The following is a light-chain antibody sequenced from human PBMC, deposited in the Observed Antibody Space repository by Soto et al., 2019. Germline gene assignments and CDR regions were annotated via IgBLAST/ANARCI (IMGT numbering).Light chain of an antibody. Sequence: EIVLTQSPGTLSLAVGERATLSCRASQIISSSYLAWYQQRPGQAPKLLIYGASRRATGVPDRFSGSESGTDFTLTISIVEPEDFAVYYCHQYGGSPWYTFGQGTRLEV. CDR2: GAS. V-gene: IGKV3-20*01. CDR1: QIISSSY. J-gene: IGKJ2*01. CDR3: HQYGGSPWYT.